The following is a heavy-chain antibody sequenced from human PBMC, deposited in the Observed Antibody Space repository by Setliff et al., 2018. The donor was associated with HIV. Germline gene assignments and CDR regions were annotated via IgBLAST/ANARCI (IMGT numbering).Heavy chain of an antibody. CDR1: GYSFSTNG. Sequence: ASVKVSCKASGYSFSTNGISWVRQAPGQGLEWMGWISAYNGNTNYAQKFQGRVTMTTDTSTSTASMELRSLTSDDTAVYYCARDPPVVVRHLFDLWGQGTLVTVTS. V-gene: IGHV1-18*01. J-gene: IGHJ4*02. CDR3: ARDPPVVVRHLFDL. D-gene: IGHD2-15*01. CDR2: ISAYNGNT.